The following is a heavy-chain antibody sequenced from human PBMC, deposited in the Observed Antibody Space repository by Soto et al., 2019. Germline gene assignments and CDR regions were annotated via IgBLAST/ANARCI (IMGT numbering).Heavy chain of an antibody. V-gene: IGHV4-61*01. CDR1: GGSVSSGSYY. CDR3: VGEPSSRSYFYYGMDV. Sequence: QVQLQESGPGLVKPSETLSLTCTVSGGSVSSGSYYWSWIRQPPGKGLEWIGYIYYSGSTNYNPSLKSRVTISVDSSKNQFSLKLSSVTAADTAVYYCVGEPSSRSYFYYGMDVWGQGTTVTVSS. CDR2: IYYSGST. D-gene: IGHD1-7*01. J-gene: IGHJ6*02.